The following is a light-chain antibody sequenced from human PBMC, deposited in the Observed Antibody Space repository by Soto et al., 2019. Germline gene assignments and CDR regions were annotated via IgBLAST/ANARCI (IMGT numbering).Light chain of an antibody. J-gene: IGLJ2*01. CDR3: SSYTSSSTLGVV. V-gene: IGLV2-14*01. Sequence: QSALTQPASVSGSPGQSITIPCTGTSIDVGGYNYVSWYQQHPGKAPKLMIYEVSNRPSGVSNRFSGSKSGNTASLTISGLQAEDEADYYCSSYTSSSTLGVVFGGGTQLTVL. CDR2: EVS. CDR1: SIDVGGYNY.